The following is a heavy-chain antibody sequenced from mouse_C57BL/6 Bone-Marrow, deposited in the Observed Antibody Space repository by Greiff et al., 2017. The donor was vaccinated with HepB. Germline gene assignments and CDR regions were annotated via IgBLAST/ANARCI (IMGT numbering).Heavy chain of an antibody. CDR1: GYSITSGYY. Sequence: DVQLQESGPGLVKPSQSLSLTCSVTGYSITSGYYWNWIRQFPGNKLEWMGYISYDGSNNYNPSLKNRISITRDTSKNQFFLKLNSVTTEDTATYYCADYDYVFWGQGTLVTVSA. D-gene: IGHD2-4*01. CDR3: ADYDYVF. J-gene: IGHJ3*01. CDR2: ISYDGSN. V-gene: IGHV3-6*01.